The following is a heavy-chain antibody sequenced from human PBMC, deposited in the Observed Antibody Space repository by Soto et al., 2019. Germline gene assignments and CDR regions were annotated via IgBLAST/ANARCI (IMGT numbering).Heavy chain of an antibody. J-gene: IGHJ4*02. CDR2: IYHSGST. CDR3: AKMVGATLVDY. Sequence: QVQLQESGPGLVKPSGTLSLTCSVSGAPISSTSSDDWWSWVRQPPGKGLEWIGEIYHSGSTNYNPSLKSRVTMSVDKSRNQFSLRLSSLTAADTAVYYCAKMVGATLVDYWGQGTLGTVSS. V-gene: IGHV4-4*02. CDR1: GAPISSTSSDDW. D-gene: IGHD1-26*01.